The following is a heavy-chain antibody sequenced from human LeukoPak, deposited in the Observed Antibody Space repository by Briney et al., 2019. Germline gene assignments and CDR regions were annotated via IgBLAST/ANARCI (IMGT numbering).Heavy chain of an antibody. V-gene: IGHV3-21*01. J-gene: IGHJ4*02. CDR2: ISSSSSYI. CDR1: GVTFSSYS. CDR3: ARDTGSSSL. Sequence: GGSLRLSCAASGVTFSSYSMNWVRQAPGEGLEWVSSISSSSSYIYYADSVKGRFTISRDNAKNSLYLQMNSMRAEDTAVYYCARDTGSSSLWGQGTLVTVSS. D-gene: IGHD6-6*01.